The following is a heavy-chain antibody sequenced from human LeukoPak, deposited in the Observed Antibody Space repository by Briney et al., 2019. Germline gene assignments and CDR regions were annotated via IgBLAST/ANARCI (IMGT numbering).Heavy chain of an antibody. D-gene: IGHD2-15*01. J-gene: IGHJ4*02. CDR3: ARESGYCSGGRCYFIY. CDR1: GYTFTGSH. CDR2: INPNSGGT. Sequence: ASVKVSCKASGYTFTGSHIHWVRQAPGQGLEWMGWINPNSGGTSSAQKFQGRVTMTRDTSVSTAYMELSRLRSDDTALYYCARESGYCSGGRCYFIYWGQGTLVTVSS. V-gene: IGHV1-2*02.